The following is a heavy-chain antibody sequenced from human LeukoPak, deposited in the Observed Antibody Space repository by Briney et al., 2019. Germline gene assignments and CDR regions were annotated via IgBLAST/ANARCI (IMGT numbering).Heavy chain of an antibody. D-gene: IGHD4-11*01. Sequence: SETLSLTCTVSGGSISSYYWNWIRQPPGKGLEWIGNIHTSGSTNYNPSLKSRVTMSVDTSKNQFSLKLSSVTAADTAVYYCARFGMTTQGYYYYYMDVWGKGTTVTVSS. CDR2: IHTSGST. J-gene: IGHJ6*03. CDR3: ARFGMTTQGYYYYYMDV. CDR1: GGSISSYY. V-gene: IGHV4-4*09.